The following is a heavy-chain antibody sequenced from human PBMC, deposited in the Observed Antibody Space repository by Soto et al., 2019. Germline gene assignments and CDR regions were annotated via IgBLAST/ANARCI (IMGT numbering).Heavy chain of an antibody. V-gene: IGHV3-30*18. CDR2: VSKDGFNV. D-gene: IGHD3-16*02. CDR1: GFTFNSYF. CDR3: AKETIANRSPYDY. Sequence: VQLVESGGGVVQPGTSLRLSCEASGFTFNSYFMNWVRQVPGKWPEWVAAVSKDGFNVYYADSVKGRFTISRDNSKNTVYLQMNGLRADDTGLYYCAKETIANRSPYDYWGQGTLVTVSS. J-gene: IGHJ4*02.